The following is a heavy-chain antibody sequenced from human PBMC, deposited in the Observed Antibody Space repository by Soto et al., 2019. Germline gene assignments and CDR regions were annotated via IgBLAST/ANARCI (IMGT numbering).Heavy chain of an antibody. V-gene: IGHV3-30-3*01. CDR1: GFTFSSYA. CDR2: ISYDGSNK. Sequence: QVQLVESGGGVVQPGRSLRLSCAASGFTFSSYAMHWVRQAPGKGLEWVAVISYDGSNKYYADSVKGRFTISRDNSKNTLYLQMNSLRAEDTAVYYCARDRGSYSLDYWGQGTLVTVSS. CDR3: ARDRGSYSLDY. J-gene: IGHJ4*02. D-gene: IGHD1-26*01.